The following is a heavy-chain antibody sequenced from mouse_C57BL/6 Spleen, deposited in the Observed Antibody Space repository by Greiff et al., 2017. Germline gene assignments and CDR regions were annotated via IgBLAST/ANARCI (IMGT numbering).Heavy chain of an antibody. CDR3: ARDIGDYYGSSPYFDY. CDR1: GFSLSTSGMG. Sequence: QVTLKESGPGILQSSQTLSLTCSFSGFSLSTSGMGVSWIRQPSGKGLEWLAHIYWDDDKRYNPSLKSRLTISKDTSRNQVFLKITSVDTADTATYYCARDIGDYYGSSPYFDYWGQGTTLTVSS. CDR2: IYWDDDK. V-gene: IGHV8-12*01. D-gene: IGHD1-1*01. J-gene: IGHJ2*01.